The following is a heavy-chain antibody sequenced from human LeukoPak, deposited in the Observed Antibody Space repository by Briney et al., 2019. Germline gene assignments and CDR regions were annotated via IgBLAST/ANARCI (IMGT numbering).Heavy chain of an antibody. V-gene: IGHV3-23*01. CDR2: ITGSGDTT. J-gene: IGHJ4*02. CDR1: GFTFRNYA. Sequence: GASLRLSCAASGFTFRNYAMSWVRQAPGKGLEWVSAITGSGDTTYYADSVKGRFTISRDNSKNTLYVEMNTLRAEDTAVYYCAKLGDYDILTGYYVSDFWGQGTLVTVSS. CDR3: AKLGDYDILTGYYVSDF. D-gene: IGHD3-9*01.